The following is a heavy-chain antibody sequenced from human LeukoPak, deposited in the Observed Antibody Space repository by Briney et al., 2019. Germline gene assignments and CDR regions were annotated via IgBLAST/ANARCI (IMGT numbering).Heavy chain of an antibody. CDR1: GYTFTSYG. J-gene: IGHJ4*02. CDR3: ARDRCSSTSCYALFDY. V-gene: IGHV1-18*01. CDR2: ISAYNGNT. D-gene: IGHD2-2*01. Sequence: ASVKVSCKASGYTFTSYGISWVRQAPGQGLEWMGWISAYNGNTNYAQKLQGRVTMTTDTSTSTAYMELRSLRSDDTAVYYCARDRCSSTSCYALFDYWGQGTLVTVSS.